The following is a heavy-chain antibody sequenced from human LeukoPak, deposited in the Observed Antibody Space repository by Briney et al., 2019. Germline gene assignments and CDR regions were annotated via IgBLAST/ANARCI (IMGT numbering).Heavy chain of an antibody. Sequence: AGGSLRLSCAASELPFSTYGMHWVRQAPGKGLEWVAVISSDGSNKHYADSVKGRFTISRDNSKNTLYLQVNSLRPENTATYYCAKDRDTAMVVPTAGDYWGQGTLVTVSS. CDR2: ISSDGSNK. CDR3: AKDRDTAMVVPTAGDY. V-gene: IGHV3-30*18. D-gene: IGHD5-18*01. CDR1: ELPFSTYG. J-gene: IGHJ4*02.